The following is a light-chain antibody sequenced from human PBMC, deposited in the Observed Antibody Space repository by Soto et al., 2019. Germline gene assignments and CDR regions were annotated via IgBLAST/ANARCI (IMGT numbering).Light chain of an antibody. V-gene: IGLV2-14*03. CDR2: DVS. CDR1: SSDIGGYNY. Sequence: QSVLTQPASVSGSPGQSITISCTGTSSDIGGYNYVSWYQQHPGKAPQVMIYDVSNRPSGVSIRFSGSKSGNTASLTISGLQAEDEADYYCCSYSSTTTLVFGGGTKLTVL. J-gene: IGLJ2*01. CDR3: CSYSSTTTLV.